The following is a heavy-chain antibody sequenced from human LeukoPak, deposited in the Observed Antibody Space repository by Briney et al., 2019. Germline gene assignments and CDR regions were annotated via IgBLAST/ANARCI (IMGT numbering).Heavy chain of an antibody. CDR1: GGTFSSYA. CDR2: IIPIFGTA. Sequence: SVKVSCKASGGTFSSYAISWVRQAPGQGLEWMGGIIPIFGTANYAQKFQGRVTITADTSTSTAYMELRSLRSDDTAVYYCARGRVRRDAFDIWGQGTMVTVSS. V-gene: IGHV1-69*06. D-gene: IGHD5/OR15-5a*01. CDR3: ARGRVRRDAFDI. J-gene: IGHJ3*02.